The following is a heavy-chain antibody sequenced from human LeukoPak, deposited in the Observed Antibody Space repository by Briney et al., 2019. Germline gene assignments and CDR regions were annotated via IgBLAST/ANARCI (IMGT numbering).Heavy chain of an antibody. CDR1: GGSTSGYY. CDR2: IYTSGTN. CDR3: ARDQPLGGIRYSYYGMDV. J-gene: IGHJ6*02. D-gene: IGHD5-18*01. V-gene: IGHV4-4*07. Sequence: SETLSLTCTVSGGSTSGYYWSWIRQPAGKGLEWIGRIYTSGTNNYNPSLKSRVTMSVDTSKNQFSLKLTSVTAADTAVYYCARDQPLGGIRYSYYGMDVWGQGTTVTVSS.